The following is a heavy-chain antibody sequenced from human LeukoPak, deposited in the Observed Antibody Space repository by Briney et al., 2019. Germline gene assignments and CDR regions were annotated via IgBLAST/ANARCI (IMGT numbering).Heavy chain of an antibody. V-gene: IGHV1-18*01. CDR1: GYTFTSYG. CDR2: ISAFNGNT. Sequence: ASVKVSCKASGYTFTSYGITWVRQAPGQGLEWMGWISAFNGNTNYAQRVQGRVTMTTDRSTRRVYMELRSLRHDDTAVYYCARGSDRLGYYDNWGQGTLVTVSS. D-gene: IGHD3-22*01. CDR3: ARGSDRLGYYDN. J-gene: IGHJ4*02.